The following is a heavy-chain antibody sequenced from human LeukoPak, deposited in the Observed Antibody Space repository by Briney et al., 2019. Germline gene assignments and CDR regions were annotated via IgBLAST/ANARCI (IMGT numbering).Heavy chain of an antibody. V-gene: IGHV4-34*01. CDR2: INHSGST. Sequence: SETLSLTCAVYGGSFSGYYWSWIRQPPGKGLEWIGEINHSGSTNYNPSLKSRVTISVDTSKNQFSLKLRSVTAADTAVYYCARDAYTATGYYPYWGQGTLVTVSS. CDR1: GGSFSGYY. J-gene: IGHJ4*02. CDR3: ARDAYTATGYYPY. D-gene: IGHD3-9*01.